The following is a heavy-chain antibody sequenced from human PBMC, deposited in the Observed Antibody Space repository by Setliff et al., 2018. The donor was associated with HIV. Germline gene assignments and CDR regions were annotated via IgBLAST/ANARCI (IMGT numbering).Heavy chain of an antibody. Sequence: ASVKVSCKTSGYMFSRYGISWVRQAPGQGLEWMGWVSNKGDTNYVQKLQDRLTITTDTSTSTAYLELRDLRSEDTAVYYCARDPRYSSVWFRNGGVDYWGQGTLVTVSS. V-gene: IGHV1-18*01. CDR2: VSNKGDT. D-gene: IGHD6-19*01. CDR3: ARDPRYSSVWFRNGGVDY. J-gene: IGHJ4*02. CDR1: GYMFSRYG.